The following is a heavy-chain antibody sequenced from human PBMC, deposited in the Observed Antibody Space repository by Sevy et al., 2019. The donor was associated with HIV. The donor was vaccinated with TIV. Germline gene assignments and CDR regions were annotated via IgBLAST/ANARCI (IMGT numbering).Heavy chain of an antibody. Sequence: GGSLRLSCAASGFTFSSYEMNWVRQAPGNGLEWVSYISSSGSTIYYADSVKGRFTISRDNAKNSLYLQMNSLRAEDTAVYYCARDSFLRNYYDSSGYSYYFDYSGQRTLVTVSS. J-gene: IGHJ4*02. CDR1: GFTFSSYE. CDR2: ISSSGSTI. D-gene: IGHD3-22*01. V-gene: IGHV3-48*03. CDR3: ARDSFLRNYYDSSGYSYYFDY.